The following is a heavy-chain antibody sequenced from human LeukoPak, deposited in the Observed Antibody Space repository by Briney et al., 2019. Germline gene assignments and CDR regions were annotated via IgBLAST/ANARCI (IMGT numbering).Heavy chain of an antibody. V-gene: IGHV4-59*01. CDR3: AREGPDGDFVC. CDR2: AYHIGST. D-gene: IGHD5-24*01. J-gene: IGHJ4*02. Sequence: SETLSPTCTVSGASINSYYWTWIRQSPGKGLEWIGYAYHIGSTNYHPSLKSRVTISIDKSRNQFSLNLRSVTAADTAIYYCAREGPDGDFVCWGEGTLVTVSS. CDR1: GASINSYY.